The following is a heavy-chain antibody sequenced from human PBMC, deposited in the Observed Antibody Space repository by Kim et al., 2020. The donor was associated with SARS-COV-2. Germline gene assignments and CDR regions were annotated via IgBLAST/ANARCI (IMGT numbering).Heavy chain of an antibody. J-gene: IGHJ6*02. CDR1: GGSISNTNYY. D-gene: IGHD3-3*01. V-gene: IGHV4-39*01. Sequence: SETLSLTCTVSGGSISNTNYYWGWIRQPPGKGLEWIGSVYYSGSTYYTPSLKSRVTISVDTSKNQFSLKLSSVTATDTAVYYCARRNYDFWYGMDVWGQGTTVTVSS. CDR2: VYYSGST. CDR3: ARRNYDFWYGMDV.